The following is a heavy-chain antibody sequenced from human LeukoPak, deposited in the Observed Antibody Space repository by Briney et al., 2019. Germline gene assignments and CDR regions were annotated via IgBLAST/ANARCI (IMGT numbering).Heavy chain of an antibody. CDR2: INPNSGGT. J-gene: IGHJ4*02. CDR3: ARAPDDYGDYGFDY. CDR1: GYTFTGYY. Sequence: ASVKVSCKASGYTFTGYYMHWVRQAPGQGLEWMGWINPNSGGTNYAQKFQGWVTMTRDTSISTAYMELSRLRSDDTAVCYCARAPDDYGDYGFDYWGQGTLVTVSS. V-gene: IGHV1-2*04. D-gene: IGHD4-17*01.